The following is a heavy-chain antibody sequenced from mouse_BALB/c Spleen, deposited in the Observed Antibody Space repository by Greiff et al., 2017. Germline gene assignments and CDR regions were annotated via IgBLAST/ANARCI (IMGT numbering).Heavy chain of an antibody. Sequence: VKLMQSGPGLVQPSQSLSITCTVSGFSLTSYGVHWVRQSPGQGLEWLGVICRGGSTDYNAAFITRLSISKDNSTCHDFFRMNSLQANDTARDYCARNYYGNIAYWGQGTLVTVSA. CDR1: GFSLTSYG. V-gene: IGHV2-2*02. D-gene: IGHD2-1*01. J-gene: IGHJ3*01. CDR3: ARNYYGNIAY. CDR2: ICRGGST.